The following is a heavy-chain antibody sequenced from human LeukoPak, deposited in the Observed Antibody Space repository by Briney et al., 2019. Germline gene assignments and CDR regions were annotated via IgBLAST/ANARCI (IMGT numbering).Heavy chain of an antibody. CDR1: GGSISSGGYS. D-gene: IGHD5-12*01. J-gene: IGHJ4*02. Sequence: SETLSLTCAVSGGSISSGGYSWSWIRQPPGKGLEWIGYIYHSGSTYYNPSLKSRVTISVDTSKNQFSLKLSSVTAADTAVYXCXXXXXGXXXWGFDYWGQGTLVXV. V-gene: IGHV4-30-2*05. CDR2: IYHSGST. CDR3: XXXXXGXXXWGFDY.